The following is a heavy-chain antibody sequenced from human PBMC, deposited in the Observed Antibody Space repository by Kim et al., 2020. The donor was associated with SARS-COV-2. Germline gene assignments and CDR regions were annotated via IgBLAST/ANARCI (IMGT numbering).Heavy chain of an antibody. CDR3: ARALKVYNGWQWPEFDY. J-gene: IGHJ4*02. Sequence: GGSLRLSCAASGFTFSSYSMNWVRQAPGKGLEWVSSISSSSYIYYADSVKGRFTISRDNAKNSLYLQMNSLRAEDTAVYYCARALKVYNGWQWPEFDYWGKGTLVTVSS. V-gene: IGHV3-21*01. CDR2: ISSSSYI. D-gene: IGHD6-19*01. CDR1: GFTFSSYS.